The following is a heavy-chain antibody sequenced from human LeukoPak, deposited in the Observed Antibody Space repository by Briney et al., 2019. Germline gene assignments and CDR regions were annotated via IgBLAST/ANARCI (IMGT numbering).Heavy chain of an antibody. V-gene: IGHV3-9*03. CDR3: AKGVATITSLNWYFDL. CDR2: ISWNSGSI. J-gene: IGHJ2*01. Sequence: GRSLRLSXAASGFTFDDYAMHWVRQAPGKGLEWVSGISWNSGSIGYADSVKGRFTISRDNAKNSLYLQMNSLRAEDMALYYCAKGVATITSLNWYFDLWGRGTLVTVSS. D-gene: IGHD5-12*01. CDR1: GFTFDDYA.